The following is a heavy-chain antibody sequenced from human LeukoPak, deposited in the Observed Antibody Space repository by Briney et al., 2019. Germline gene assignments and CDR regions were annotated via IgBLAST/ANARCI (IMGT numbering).Heavy chain of an antibody. CDR1: GFTFNTYN. J-gene: IGHJ1*01. D-gene: IGHD4-17*01. CDR2: ISGSGGST. V-gene: IGHV3-23*01. CDR3: AKEIYGDSTGGRFQH. Sequence: PGGSLRLSCAASGFTFNTYNMNWVRQAPGQGLEWVSVISGSGGSTYYADSVKGRFTISRDNSKNTLYLQMNSLRVDDTAVYYCAKEIYGDSTGGRFQHWGQGTLVTVSS.